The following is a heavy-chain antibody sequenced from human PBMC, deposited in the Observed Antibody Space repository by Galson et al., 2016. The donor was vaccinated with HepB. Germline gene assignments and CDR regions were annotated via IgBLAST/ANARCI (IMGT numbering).Heavy chain of an antibody. V-gene: IGHV3-33*01. Sequence: LRLSCAASGFTFNPYGMSWVRQAPGKGLEWVASIWFDGSKTYYADSVKGRLTMSRDNSKNTVYLQMENVRAEDTAVYYCARGIEAYCGGDCNYWYFDLWGRGTLVTVSS. CDR2: IWFDGSKT. J-gene: IGHJ2*01. CDR1: GFTFNPYG. CDR3: ARGIEAYCGGDCNYWYFDL. D-gene: IGHD2-21*02.